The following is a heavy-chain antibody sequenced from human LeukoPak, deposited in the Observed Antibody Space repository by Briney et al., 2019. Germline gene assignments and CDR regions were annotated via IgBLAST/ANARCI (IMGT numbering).Heavy chain of an antibody. J-gene: IGHJ4*02. V-gene: IGHV3-21*01. CDR3: ARGGYEYSSSLTPLGDY. Sequence: PGGSLRLSCAASGFTFSSYSMNWVREAPGKGLEWVSSISSSSSSYIYYADSVKGRFTISRDNAKNSLYLQMNSLRAEDTAVYYCARGGYEYSSSLTPLGDYWGQGTLVTVSS. D-gene: IGHD6-13*01. CDR2: ISSSSSSYI. CDR1: GFTFSSYS.